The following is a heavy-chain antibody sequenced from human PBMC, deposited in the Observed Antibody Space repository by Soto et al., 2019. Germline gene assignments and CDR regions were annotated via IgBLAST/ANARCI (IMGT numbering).Heavy chain of an antibody. D-gene: IGHD3-3*01. Sequence: TGGSLRLSCAASGFTFSSYGMHWVRQAPGKGLEWVAVIWYDGSNKYYADSVKGRFTISRDNSKNTLYLQMNSLRAEDTAVYYCARDLFIYDFWSGSWFVPWGQGTLVNVSS. CDR2: IWYDGSNK. CDR1: GFTFSSYG. V-gene: IGHV3-33*01. J-gene: IGHJ5*02. CDR3: ARDLFIYDFWSGSWFVP.